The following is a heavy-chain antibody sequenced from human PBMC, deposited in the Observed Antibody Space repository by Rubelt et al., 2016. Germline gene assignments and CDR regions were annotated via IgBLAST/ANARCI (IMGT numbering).Heavy chain of an antibody. D-gene: IGHD6-6*01. J-gene: IGHJ4*02. CDR1: GFTFSSCA. Sequence: QLVESGGGLVQPGGSLRLSCSASGFTFSSCAMYWVRQAPGKGLEYVSGVSSNGGSTYYADSVKGRFTTSRDNSKNTLFLQMDSLSAEDTAVYYCARARGWSSYDSWGQGTLVTVSS. CDR3: ARARGWSSYDS. CDR2: VSSNGGST. V-gene: IGHV3-64*04.